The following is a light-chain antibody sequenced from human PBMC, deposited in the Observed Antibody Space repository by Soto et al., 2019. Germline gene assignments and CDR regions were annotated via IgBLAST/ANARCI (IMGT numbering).Light chain of an antibody. CDR2: GAF. CDR3: QHYGSSLPIT. V-gene: IGKV3-20*01. Sequence: EIVLTQSPGTLSLSPGKRATLSCRASQTISSAYLAWYQQRPGQAPRLLIYGAFSRATGIPDRFSGRGSGTDFVLTISRLEPEYFAVYYCQHYGSSLPITFGPGTKVDIK. J-gene: IGKJ3*01. CDR1: QTISSAY.